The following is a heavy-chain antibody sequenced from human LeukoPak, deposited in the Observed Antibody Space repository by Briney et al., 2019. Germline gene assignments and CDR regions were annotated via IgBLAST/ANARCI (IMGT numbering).Heavy chain of an antibody. D-gene: IGHD2-15*01. CDR1: GVSISSGAYY. Sequence: PQTLSLTCTVSGVSISSGAYYWSCIRHLPGKGLEWLGYIYFSGTTYYITHLESRLIISVDTSKNQFSLSLSSVTSADTAVYYCARVDSGAYNSESWGQGTLVTVSS. CDR3: ARVDSGAYNSES. J-gene: IGHJ4*02. CDR2: IYFSGTT. V-gene: IGHV4-31*03.